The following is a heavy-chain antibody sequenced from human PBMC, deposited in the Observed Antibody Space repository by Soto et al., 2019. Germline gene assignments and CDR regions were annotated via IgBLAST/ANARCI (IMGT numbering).Heavy chain of an antibody. D-gene: IGHD2-21*01. J-gene: IGHJ4*02. CDR2: IRFDGSNT. V-gene: IGHV3-33*01. CDR3: ARDGVGDSAIRGYLDY. CDR1: GSIFRGYG. Sequence: QVQLVESGGGVVQPGRSLRLSCAASGSIFRGYGMHWVRQAPGKGLEWVAVIRFDGSNTNYADSVMGRFTISRDNSKNALYMEMHSMKVGDTAVYYFARDGVGDSAIRGYLDYWGQGTLVTVSS.